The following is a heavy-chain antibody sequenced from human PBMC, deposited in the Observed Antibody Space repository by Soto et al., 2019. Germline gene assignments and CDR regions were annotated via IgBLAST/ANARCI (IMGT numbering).Heavy chain of an antibody. CDR2: ISSSSSYI. D-gene: IGHD6-6*01. CDR1: GFTFSSHS. J-gene: IGHJ4*02. CDR3: ASRSLNNSSSSYY. V-gene: IGHV3-21*01. Sequence: EVQLVESGGGLVKPGGSLRLTCAASGFTFSSHSMNWVRQAPGKGLEWVSSISSSSSYIYYADSVKGRFTISRDNAKNSLYLQMNSLRAEDTAVYYCASRSLNNSSSSYYWGQGTLVTVSS.